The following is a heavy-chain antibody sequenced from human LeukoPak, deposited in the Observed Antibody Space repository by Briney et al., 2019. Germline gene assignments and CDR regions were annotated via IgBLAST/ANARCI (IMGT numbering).Heavy chain of an antibody. CDR1: GGTFSSYA. J-gene: IGHJ4*02. CDR2: IIPMFGAA. CDR3: ARGGEGPRLAGSF. V-gene: IGHV1-69*06. Sequence: ASVKVSCKASGGTFSSYAFSWVRQAPGQGLEWMGGIIPMFGAANYAQRFQGRVTITADKSTSTAYMELSSLRSEDTAVYYCARGGEGPRLAGSFWGQGTLVTVSS. D-gene: IGHD6-19*01.